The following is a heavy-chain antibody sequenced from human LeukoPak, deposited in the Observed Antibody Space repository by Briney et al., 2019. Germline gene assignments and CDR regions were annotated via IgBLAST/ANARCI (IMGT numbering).Heavy chain of an antibody. D-gene: IGHD5-24*01. J-gene: IGHJ3*02. CDR2: IYYSGST. Sequence: KPSETLSLTCTVSGGSISSYYWSWIRQPAGKGLEWIGSIYYSGSTYYSPSLKSRVTISVDTSKNQFSLKLSSVTAADTAVYYCARAHPVEMATIKAFDIWGQGTMVTVSS. CDR3: ARAHPVEMATIKAFDI. CDR1: GGSISSYY. V-gene: IGHV4-4*07.